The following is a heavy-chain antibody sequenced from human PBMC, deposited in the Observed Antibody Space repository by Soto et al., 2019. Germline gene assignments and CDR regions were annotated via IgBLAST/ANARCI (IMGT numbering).Heavy chain of an antibody. J-gene: IGHJ4*02. CDR3: AKVLRFLEWLSFDY. CDR2: ISYDGSNK. Sequence: GGSLRLSCAASGFTFSSYGMHWVRQAPGKGLEWVAVISYDGSNKYYADSVKGRFTISRDNSKNTLYLQMNSLRAEDTAVYYCAKVLRFLEWLSFDYWGQGTLVTVSS. V-gene: IGHV3-30*18. D-gene: IGHD3-3*01. CDR1: GFTFSSYG.